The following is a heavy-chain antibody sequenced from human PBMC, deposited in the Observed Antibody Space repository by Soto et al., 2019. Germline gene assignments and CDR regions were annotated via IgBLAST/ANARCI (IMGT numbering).Heavy chain of an antibody. Sequence: QITLMESGPTLVKPTQTLTLTCTFSGFSLSTGGVGVGWIRQPPGKALEWLALIYWDDDKRYSPSLRSRLTITKDTSKNQVVLTKTNMDPVDTATYYCTHSRCGGDCLQSYSSHYYFGMDVWGQGTTVTVSS. D-gene: IGHD2-21*02. CDR1: GFSLSTGGVG. CDR2: IYWDDDK. J-gene: IGHJ6*02. CDR3: THSRCGGDCLQSYSSHYYFGMDV. V-gene: IGHV2-5*02.